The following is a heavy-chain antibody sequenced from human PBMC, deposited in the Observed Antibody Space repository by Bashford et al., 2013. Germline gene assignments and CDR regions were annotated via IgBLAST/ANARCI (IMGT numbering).Heavy chain of an antibody. CDR2: ISSSSSTI. J-gene: IGHJ6*02. Sequence: VRQAPGKGLEWVSYISSSSSTIYYADSVKGRFTISRDNSKNTLYLQMNSLRAEDTAVYYCARAGVGDYGRYYYGMDVVGPRDHGHRLL. CDR3: ARAGVGDYGRYYYGMDV. V-gene: IGHV3-48*01. D-gene: IGHD4-17*01.